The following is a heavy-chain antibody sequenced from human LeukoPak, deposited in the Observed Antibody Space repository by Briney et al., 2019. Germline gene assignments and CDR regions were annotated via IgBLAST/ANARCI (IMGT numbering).Heavy chain of an antibody. V-gene: IGHV4-4*07. J-gene: IGHJ3*02. CDR2: IYTSGST. CDR3: ARDQEGLDDFWSGYYAFDI. D-gene: IGHD3-3*01. Sequence: PSETLSLTCTVSGGSISSYYWSWIRQPAGKGLEWIGCIYTSGSTNYNPSLKSRVTMSVDTSKNQFSLKLSSVTAADTAVYYCARDQEGLDDFWSGYYAFDIWGQGTMVTVSS. CDR1: GGSISSYY.